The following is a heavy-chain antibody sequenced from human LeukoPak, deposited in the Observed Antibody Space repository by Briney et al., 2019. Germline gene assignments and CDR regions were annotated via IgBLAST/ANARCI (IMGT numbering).Heavy chain of an antibody. CDR3: ARDGIVGANYPRLSDY. CDR2: ISANNGDT. J-gene: IGHJ4*02. CDR1: GYTFTSYG. V-gene: IGHV1-18*01. Sequence: GASVKVSCKASGYTFTSYGISWVRQAPGQGLEWMGWISANNGDTNYAQNLQGRVTMTTDTSTRTAYVELRTLRSDDTAVYYCARDGIVGANYPRLSDYWGQGTLVIVSS. D-gene: IGHD1-26*01.